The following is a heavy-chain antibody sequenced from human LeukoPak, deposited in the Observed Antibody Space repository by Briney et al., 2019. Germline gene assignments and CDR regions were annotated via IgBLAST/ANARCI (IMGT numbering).Heavy chain of an antibody. CDR2: VYTSGST. V-gene: IGHV4-61*02. D-gene: IGHD6-19*01. Sequence: SETLSLTCTVSGGSISSGAYYWSWIRQPAGKGLEWIGRVYTSGSTNYNPSLKSRVTISVDTSKNQFSLEVNSVTAADTAVYYCASGDLGVAGPFAYWGQGTLVTVSS. CDR1: GGSISSGAYY. CDR3: ASGDLGVAGPFAY. J-gene: IGHJ4*02.